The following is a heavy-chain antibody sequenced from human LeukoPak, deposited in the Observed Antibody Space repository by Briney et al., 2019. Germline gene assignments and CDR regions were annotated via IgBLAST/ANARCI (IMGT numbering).Heavy chain of an antibody. V-gene: IGHV3-48*04. J-gene: IGHJ3*02. CDR3: ATQGRSAISGI. D-gene: IGHD3-3*01. CDR1: GFTFNSYS. CDR2: ISSRGGTI. Sequence: GGSLRLSCGASGFTFNSYSMNWVRQAPGKGLEWISYISSRGGTIYHADSVKGRFTVSRDNAKNSLYLQMNSLRAEDTAVYYCATQGRSAISGIWGQGTMVTVSS.